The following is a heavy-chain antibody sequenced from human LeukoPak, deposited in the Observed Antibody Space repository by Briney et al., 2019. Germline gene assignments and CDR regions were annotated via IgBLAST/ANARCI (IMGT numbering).Heavy chain of an antibody. V-gene: IGHV4-39*07. J-gene: IGHJ6*03. CDR1: GGSISSSSYY. CDR3: ARDSPTYCTNGVCYTHYYYMDV. Sequence: SETLSLTCTVSGGSISSSSYYWGWIRQPPGKGLEWIESIYYSGSTYYNPSLKSRVTISVDTSKNQFSLKLSSVTAADTAVYYCARDSPTYCTNGVCYTHYYYMDVWGKGTTVTVSS. D-gene: IGHD2-8*01. CDR2: IYYSGST.